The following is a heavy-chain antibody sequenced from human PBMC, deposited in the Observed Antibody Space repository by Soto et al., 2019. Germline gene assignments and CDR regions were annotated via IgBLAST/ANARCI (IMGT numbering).Heavy chain of an antibody. Sequence: QVQLVESGGGVVQPGKSLRLSCAASGFTFSNYGMHWVRQAPGKGPEWVAVIWYDGSNKYYADSVKGRFTISRDNSKNTLDVQMNSLRAEDTAVYYCASALETGDYWGQGTLVTVSS. V-gene: IGHV3-33*01. CDR3: ASALETGDY. CDR1: GFTFSNYG. CDR2: IWYDGSNK. D-gene: IGHD1-1*01. J-gene: IGHJ4*02.